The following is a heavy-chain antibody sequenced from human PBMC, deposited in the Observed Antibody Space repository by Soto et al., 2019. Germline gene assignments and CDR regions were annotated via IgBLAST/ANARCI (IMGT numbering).Heavy chain of an antibody. CDR2: ISYDGSNK. Sequence: PGGSLRLCCAASGFTFSSYAMHWVRQAPGKGLEWVAVISYDGSNKYYADSVKGRFTISRDNSKNTLYLQMNSLRAEDTAVYYSARDLYGCTNGVCSKGAFDIWGQGTMVTVSS. J-gene: IGHJ3*02. V-gene: IGHV3-30-3*01. D-gene: IGHD2-8*01. CDR1: GFTFSSYA. CDR3: ARDLYGCTNGVCSKGAFDI.